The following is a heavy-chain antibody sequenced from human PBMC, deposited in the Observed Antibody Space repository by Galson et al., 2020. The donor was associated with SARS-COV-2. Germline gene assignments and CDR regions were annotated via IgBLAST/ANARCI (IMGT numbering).Heavy chain of an antibody. V-gene: IGHV1-24*01. CDR3: ATAPAVAGRSTLDY. Sequence: ASVKVSCKVSGYTLTELSMHWVRQAPGTGLEWMGGFDPEDGETIYAQKFQGRVTMTEDTSTDTAYMELSSLRSEDTAVYYCATAPAVAGRSTLDYWGQGTLVTVSS. D-gene: IGHD6-19*01. J-gene: IGHJ4*02. CDR2: FDPEDGET. CDR1: GYTLTELS.